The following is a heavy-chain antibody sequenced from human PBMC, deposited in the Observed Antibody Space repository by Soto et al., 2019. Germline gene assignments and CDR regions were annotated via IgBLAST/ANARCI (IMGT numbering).Heavy chain of an antibody. Sequence: PSETLSLTCTVSGGSISSSGYYWSWIRQPPGKGLEWIGEINHSGSTNYNPSLKSRVTISVDTSKNQFSLKLSSVTAADTAVYYCARGALIQLWLYRYYYYGMDVWGQGTTVTVSS. CDR3: ARGALIQLWLYRYYYYGMDV. D-gene: IGHD5-18*01. CDR2: INHSGST. CDR1: GGSISSSGYY. V-gene: IGHV4-39*07. J-gene: IGHJ6*02.